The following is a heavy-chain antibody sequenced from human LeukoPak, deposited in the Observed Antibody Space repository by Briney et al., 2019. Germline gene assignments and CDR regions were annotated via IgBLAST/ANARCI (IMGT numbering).Heavy chain of an antibody. CDR1: GFTFSSYA. J-gene: IGHJ4*02. CDR2: ISGSGGST. D-gene: IGHD6-19*01. Sequence: TGGSLRLSCAASGFTFSSYAMSWVRQAPEKGLEWVSAISGSGGSTYYADSVKGRFTISRDNSKNTLYLQMNSLRAEDTAVYYCAKVAVAGTGNYFDYWGQGTLVTVSS. V-gene: IGHV3-23*01. CDR3: AKVAVAGTGNYFDY.